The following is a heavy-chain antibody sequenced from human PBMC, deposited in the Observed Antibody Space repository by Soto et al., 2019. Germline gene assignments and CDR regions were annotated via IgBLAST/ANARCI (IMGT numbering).Heavy chain of an antibody. J-gene: IGHJ6*03. Sequence: SETLSLTCTVSGGSISSYYWSWIRQPPGKGLEWIGYIYYSGSTNYNPSLKSRVTISVDTSKNQFSLKLSSVTAADTAVYYCARGISSSWPFYYYYYMDVWGKGTTVTVSS. CDR2: IYYSGST. V-gene: IGHV4-59*01. CDR1: GGSISSYY. CDR3: ARGISSSWPFYYYYYMDV. D-gene: IGHD6-6*01.